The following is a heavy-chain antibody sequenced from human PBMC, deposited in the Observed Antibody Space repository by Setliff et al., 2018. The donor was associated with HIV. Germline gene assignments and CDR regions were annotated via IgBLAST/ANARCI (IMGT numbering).Heavy chain of an antibody. V-gene: IGHV4-31*03. Sequence: SETLSLTCTVSGGSISRGGYYWSWIRQHPGKGLEWIGYVYHTATTYFNPSLKSRITISVDTSKNQFSLKLGFVTAADTAVYYCARGESTTWDLAEYFQHWGHGTLVTVSS. CDR1: GGSISRGGYY. CDR3: ARGESTTWDLAEYFQH. D-gene: IGHD2-2*01. J-gene: IGHJ1*01. CDR2: VYHTATT.